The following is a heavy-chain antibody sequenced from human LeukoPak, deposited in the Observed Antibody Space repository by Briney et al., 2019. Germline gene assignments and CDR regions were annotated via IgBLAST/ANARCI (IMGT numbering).Heavy chain of an antibody. V-gene: IGHV4-39*02. Sequence: PSETLSLTCTVSGGSISSSSYYWGWIRQPPGKRLEWIGSIYYSGSTYYNPSLKSRVTISVDTSKNQFSLKLSSVTAADTAVYYCAREGGFSGSFFDYWGQGTLVTVSS. CDR2: IYYSGST. CDR1: GGSISSSSYY. D-gene: IGHD1-26*01. J-gene: IGHJ4*02. CDR3: AREGGFSGSFFDY.